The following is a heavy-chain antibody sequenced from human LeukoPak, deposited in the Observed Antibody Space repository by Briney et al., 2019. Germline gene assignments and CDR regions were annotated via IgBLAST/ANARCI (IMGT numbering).Heavy chain of an antibody. CDR1: GYIFTTYA. J-gene: IGHJ4*02. Sequence: ASVKVSCKASGYIFTTYAMNWVRQAPGQGLEWMGWINTNTGNPTYAQGFTGRFVFSLDTSVSTAYLQISSLKAEDTAVYYCARGDYYGSGMGDYFDYWGQGTLVTVSS. CDR3: ARGDYYGSGMGDYFDY. V-gene: IGHV7-4-1*02. D-gene: IGHD3-10*01. CDR2: INTNTGNP.